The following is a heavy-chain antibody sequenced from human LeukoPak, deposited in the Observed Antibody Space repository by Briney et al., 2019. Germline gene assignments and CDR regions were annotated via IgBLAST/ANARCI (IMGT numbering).Heavy chain of an antibody. D-gene: IGHD3-3*01. CDR3: ARGGRRFLEWLSPYFDY. Sequence: SETLSLTCAVYGGSFSGYYWSWIRQPPGKGLEWIGEINHSGSTNYNPSLKSRVTISVDTSKNQFSLKLSSVTAADTAVYYCARGGRRFLEWLSPYFDYWGQGTLVTVPS. CDR1: GGSFSGYY. CDR2: INHSGST. V-gene: IGHV4-34*01. J-gene: IGHJ4*02.